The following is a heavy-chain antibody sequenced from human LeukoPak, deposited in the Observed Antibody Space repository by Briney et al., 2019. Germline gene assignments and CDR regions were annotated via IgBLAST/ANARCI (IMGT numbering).Heavy chain of an antibody. D-gene: IGHD3-3*01. CDR2: IVVGSGNT. CDR3: AAGFITPDAFDI. V-gene: IGHV1-58*02. J-gene: IGHJ3*02. Sequence: GASVKVSCKASGFTLTSSAMQWVRQARGQRLEWIGWIVVGSGNTNYAQRFQERVTISRDMSTSTAYMELSSLRSEDTAVYYCAAGFITPDAFDIWGQGTMVTVSS. CDR1: GFTLTSSA.